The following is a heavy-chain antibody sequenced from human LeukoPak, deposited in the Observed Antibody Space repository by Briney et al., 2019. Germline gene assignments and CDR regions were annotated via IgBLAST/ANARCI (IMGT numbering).Heavy chain of an antibody. CDR1: GFTFSSYA. V-gene: IGHV3-30-3*01. CDR3: AKDPWAYCGGDCYSWTPYYFDY. J-gene: IGHJ4*02. Sequence: PGGSLRLSCAASGFTFSSYAMHWVRQAPGKGLEWVAVISYDGSNKYYADSVKGRFTISRDNSKNTLYLQMNSLRAEDTAVYYCAKDPWAYCGGDCYSWTPYYFDYWGQGTLVTVSS. D-gene: IGHD2-21*02. CDR2: ISYDGSNK.